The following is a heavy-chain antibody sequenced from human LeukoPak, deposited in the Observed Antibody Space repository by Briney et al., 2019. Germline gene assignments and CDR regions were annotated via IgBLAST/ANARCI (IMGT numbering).Heavy chain of an antibody. D-gene: IGHD3-22*01. CDR2: ISSSSSTI. CDR1: GFTFSSYS. J-gene: IGHJ4*02. Sequence: GGSLRLSCAASGFTFSSYSMNWVRQAPGKGLEWVSYISSSSSTIYYADSVKGRFTISRDNAKNSLYLQMNSLRAEDTAVYYCARVGPYYYASSGYYYADYWGQGTLVTVSS. V-gene: IGHV3-48*04. CDR3: ARVGPYYYASSGYYYADY.